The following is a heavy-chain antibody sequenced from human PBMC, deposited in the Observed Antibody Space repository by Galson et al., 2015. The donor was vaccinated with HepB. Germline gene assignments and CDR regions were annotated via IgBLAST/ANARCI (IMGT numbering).Heavy chain of an antibody. D-gene: IGHD6-13*01. J-gene: IGHJ6*02. CDR2: IWYDGSNK. Sequence: SLRLSCAASGFTFSSYGMHWVRQAPGKGLEWVAVIWYDGSNKYYADSVKGQFTISRDNSKNTLYLQMNSLRAEDTAVYYCARIAAADHDQAYYYYGMDVWGQGTTVTVSS. CDR1: GFTFSSYG. CDR3: ARIAAADHDQAYYYYGMDV. V-gene: IGHV3-33*01.